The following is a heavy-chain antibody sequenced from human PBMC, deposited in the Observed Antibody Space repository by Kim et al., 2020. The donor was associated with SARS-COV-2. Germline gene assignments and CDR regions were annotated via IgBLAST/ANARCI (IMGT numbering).Heavy chain of an antibody. V-gene: IGHV4-59*13. D-gene: IGHD6-19*01. CDR3: ARGGWYVDY. J-gene: IGHJ4*02. CDR1: GGSMNSFY. Sequence: SETLSLTCSVSGGSMNSFYWSWYRQPPGKGLEWIGYIHYSGSTNYNPSLKSRVTISVDTSKNQFSLKLTSVTAADTAVFYCARGGWYVDYWGQGTLVTVS. CDR2: IHYSGST.